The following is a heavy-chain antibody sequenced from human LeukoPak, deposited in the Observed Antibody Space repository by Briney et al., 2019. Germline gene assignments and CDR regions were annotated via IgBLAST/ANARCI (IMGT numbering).Heavy chain of an antibody. CDR2: ISSSGGTI. CDR1: GFTLSSYE. Sequence: GGSLRLSCAASGFTLSSYEMNWVRQAPGKGLEWVSYISSSGGTIYYADSVKGRFTISRDNAKNSLYLQMNSLRAEDTAVYYCARKSRDAFDIWGQGTMVTVSS. V-gene: IGHV3-48*03. J-gene: IGHJ3*02. CDR3: ARKSRDAFDI.